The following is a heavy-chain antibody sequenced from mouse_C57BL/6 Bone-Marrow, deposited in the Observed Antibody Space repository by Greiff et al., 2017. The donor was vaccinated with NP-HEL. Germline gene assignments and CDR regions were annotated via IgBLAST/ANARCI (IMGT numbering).Heavy chain of an antibody. J-gene: IGHJ2*01. CDR2: IDPEDGDT. V-gene: IGHV14-1*01. CDR1: GFNIKDYY. Sequence: VHVKQSGAELVRPGASVKLSCTASGFNIKDYYMHWVKQRPEQGLEWIGRIDPEDGDTEYAPKFQGKATMTADPSSNAAYLQLSSLTSEDTAVYYCTTSNGRRGYWGQGTTLTVSS. CDR3: TTSNGRRGY.